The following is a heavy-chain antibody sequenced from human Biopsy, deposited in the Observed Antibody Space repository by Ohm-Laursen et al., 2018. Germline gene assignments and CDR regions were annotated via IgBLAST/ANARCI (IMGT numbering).Heavy chain of an antibody. CDR1: GGSISSYQ. CDR3: AREAAIIDPRTRAFDY. V-gene: IGHV4-59*01. D-gene: IGHD6-25*01. J-gene: IGHJ4*02. Sequence: SETLSLTCAVSGGSISSYQWTWIRQPPGKGLEWIGYLYNTGGTNYNPPLKSRVTISVDTSKNQFSLKLRSVTAADTAVYYCAREAAIIDPRTRAFDYWGQGTLVTVSS. CDR2: LYNTGGT.